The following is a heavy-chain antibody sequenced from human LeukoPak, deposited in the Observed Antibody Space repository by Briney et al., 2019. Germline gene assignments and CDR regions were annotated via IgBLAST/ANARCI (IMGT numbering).Heavy chain of an antibody. Sequence: PGGSLRLSCAASGFTFSSYAMSWVRQAPGKGLEWVSAISGSGGITYYADSVKGRFTISKDNSKNTLYLQMNSLRAEDTAVYYCAKDRTSSSKMRGGFDIWGQGRMVTVSS. V-gene: IGHV3-23*01. CDR2: ISGSGGIT. D-gene: IGHD2-2*01. CDR1: GFTFSSYA. CDR3: AKDRTSSSKMRGGFDI. J-gene: IGHJ3*02.